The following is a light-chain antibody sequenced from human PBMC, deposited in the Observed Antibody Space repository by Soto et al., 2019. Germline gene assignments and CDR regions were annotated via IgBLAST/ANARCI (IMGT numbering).Light chain of an antibody. CDR2: GAS. CDR1: QSISTN. J-gene: IGKJ5*01. V-gene: IGKV3-15*01. CDR3: QQYNNWLIT. Sequence: IIMTQSPATLSVSPGERVTFSCRASQSISTNLAWYQQKPGQAPRLLIYGASTRATGIPARFSGSGSGTEFTLTISSLQSEDFAVYYCQQYNNWLITFGQGTRLEIK.